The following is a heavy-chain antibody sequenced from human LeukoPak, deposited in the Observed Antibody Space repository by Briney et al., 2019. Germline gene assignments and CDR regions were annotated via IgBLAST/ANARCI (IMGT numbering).Heavy chain of an antibody. CDR3: ARGPYYSDGSGPGAFDI. V-gene: IGHV4-4*09. Sequence: PSETLSLTCKVSGGSGSSFHWSWIRHPPGKGLEWIGGIHLSVYTNYSPSLKSRVTISLDTSKNHFSLKLSSVTAAYTAVYYCARGPYYSDGSGPGAFDIWGHGTMVSVSS. D-gene: IGHD3-22*01. CDR2: IHLSVYT. CDR1: GGSGSSFH. J-gene: IGHJ3*02.